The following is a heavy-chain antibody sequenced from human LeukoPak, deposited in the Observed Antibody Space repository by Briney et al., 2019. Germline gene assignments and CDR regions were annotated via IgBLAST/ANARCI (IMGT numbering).Heavy chain of an antibody. V-gene: IGHV3-23*01. D-gene: IGHD1-26*01. CDR2: ISGSGGST. CDR1: GFTFSSHA. J-gene: IGHJ3*02. Sequence: PGGSLRLSCAASGFTFSSHAMSWVRQAPGKGLEWVSAISGSGGSTYSADSVKGRFTISRDNSKNSLSLQMNSLRAEDTAVYYCARGRQNSGSYSDAFDIWGQGTVVTVSS. CDR3: ARGRQNSGSYSDAFDI.